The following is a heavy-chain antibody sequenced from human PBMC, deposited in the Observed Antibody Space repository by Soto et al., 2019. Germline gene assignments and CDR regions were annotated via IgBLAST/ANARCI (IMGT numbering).Heavy chain of an antibody. Sequence: TGGSLRLSCAASGFTFSDYYMSWIRQAPGKGLEWVSYISSSSSYTNYADSVKGRFTISRDNAKNSLYLQMNSLRAEDTAVYYCAGYSSRPRYNWFDPWGQGTLVTVSS. CDR3: AGYSSRPRYNWFDP. CDR1: GFTFSDYY. CDR2: ISSSSSYT. J-gene: IGHJ5*02. V-gene: IGHV3-11*06. D-gene: IGHD6-13*01.